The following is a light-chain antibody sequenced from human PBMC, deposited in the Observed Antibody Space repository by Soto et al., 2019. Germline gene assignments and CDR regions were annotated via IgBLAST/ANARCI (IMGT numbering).Light chain of an antibody. CDR1: SSNIGNNY. J-gene: IGLJ2*01. Sequence: QSVLTQPPSVSAAPGQTVTISCSGSSSNIGNNYVSWYQQLPGTAPKLLIYDNNKRPSGIPDRFSGSKSGTSATLGITGLQTGDEADYYCGTWDISLSVPYVVFGGGTKVTVL. CDR3: GTWDISLSVPYVV. V-gene: IGLV1-51*01. CDR2: DNN.